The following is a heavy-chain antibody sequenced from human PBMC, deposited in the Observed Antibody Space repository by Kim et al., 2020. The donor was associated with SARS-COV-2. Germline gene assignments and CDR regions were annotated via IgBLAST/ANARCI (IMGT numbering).Heavy chain of an antibody. V-gene: IGHV3-33*01. Sequence: PGGSLRLSCAASGFMFSSYAMHWVRQAPGKGLEWVAVIWYDGSNKYYADSLKGRFTISRDNSKNTLYLQMNSLRAEDTAVYYCASPSPLSSFDYYGMDVWGQGTTVTVSS. CDR3: ASPSPLSSFDYYGMDV. CDR1: GFMFSSYA. CDR2: IWYDGSNK. J-gene: IGHJ6*02.